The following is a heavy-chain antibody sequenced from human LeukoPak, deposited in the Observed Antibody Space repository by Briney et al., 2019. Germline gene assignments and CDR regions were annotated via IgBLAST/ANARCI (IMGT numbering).Heavy chain of an antibody. CDR1: GLRFSDYY. D-gene: IGHD2-21*01. CDR2: IKQDGSEK. Sequence: GGSLRLSCAASGLRFSDYYVSWIRQAPGKGLEWVANIKQDGSEKDYVDSVKGRFTISRDAAKNSLYLQMNSLRAEDTAGYYCARIKSQGVVVPLLRSTYYFDYWGQGTLVTVSS. V-gene: IGHV3-7*01. J-gene: IGHJ4*02. CDR3: ARIKSQGVVVPLLRSTYYFDY.